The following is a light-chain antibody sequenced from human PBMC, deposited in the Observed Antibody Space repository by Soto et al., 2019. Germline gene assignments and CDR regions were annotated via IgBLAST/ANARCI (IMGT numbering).Light chain of an antibody. J-gene: IGKJ1*01. Sequence: EIVLTQSPGTLSLSPGERATLSCRATQSVSSDYLAWYQQKPGQAPRLLIYGASRRATGIPDRLSGSGSGTAFTLTISRLEPEDFAVYYCQQYGNSPRTFGQGTKVEIK. CDR1: QSVSSDY. V-gene: IGKV3-20*01. CDR2: GAS. CDR3: QQYGNSPRT.